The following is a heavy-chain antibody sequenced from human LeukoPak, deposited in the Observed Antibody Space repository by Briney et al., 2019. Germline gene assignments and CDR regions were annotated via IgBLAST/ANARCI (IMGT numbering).Heavy chain of an antibody. V-gene: IGHV3-33*01. CDR1: GFTFSRNG. D-gene: IGHD3-9*01. CDR3: ARTMRPILTGYYSLDY. Sequence: GGSLRLSCVASGFTFSRNGMHWVRQAPGKGPEWVAVIWYDGSNKYYADSVKGRFTISRDNSKNTLYLQMNSLRAEDTAVYYCARTMRPILTGYYSLDYWGQGTLVTVSS. CDR2: IWYDGSNK. J-gene: IGHJ4*02.